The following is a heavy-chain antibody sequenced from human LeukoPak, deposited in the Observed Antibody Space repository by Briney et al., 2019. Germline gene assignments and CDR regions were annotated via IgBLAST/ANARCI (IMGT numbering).Heavy chain of an antibody. V-gene: IGHV3-7*01. CDR3: ASQPAVIDLDY. CDR2: INPDRGKK. Sequence: GGSLRLSCAASGFTFSPYWMTWVRQAPGKGLEWVANINPDRGKKTYVDSVKGRFTISRDNAKNSLYLQMNSLRVDDPAVYYCASQPAVIDLDYWGQGTLVTVSS. J-gene: IGHJ4*02. D-gene: IGHD2-21*01. CDR1: GFTFSPYW.